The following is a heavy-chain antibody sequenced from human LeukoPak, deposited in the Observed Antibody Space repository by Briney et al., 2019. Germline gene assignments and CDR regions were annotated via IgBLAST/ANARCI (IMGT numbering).Heavy chain of an antibody. CDR3: AKYRYCTGDSCSQGFDY. CDR1: GFTFSSYG. CDR2: ITGRGGRT. V-gene: IGHV3-23*01. Sequence: GGSLRLSCAASGFTFSSYGMTWVRQTPGRGLEWVSSITGRGGRTYYTDSVKGRFTISRDNSMNTLHLQMNSLRAEDTALYYCAKYRYCTGDSCSQGFDYWGQGTLVTVSS. J-gene: IGHJ4*02. D-gene: IGHD2-15*01.